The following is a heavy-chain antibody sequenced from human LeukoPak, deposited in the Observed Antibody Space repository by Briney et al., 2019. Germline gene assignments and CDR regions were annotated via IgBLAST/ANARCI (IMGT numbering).Heavy chain of an antibody. CDR1: GDSVSSNSAA. D-gene: IGHD3/OR15-3a*01. Sequence: SQTLSLTCAISGDSVSSNSAAWNWIRQSPSRGLEWLGRTYYRSKWYNDYTVSVKSRITISHNTSRNQFSLQLNDVTPGDSAVYYCVRVRGASGLFAFDLLVQGTMATVPP. CDR3: VRVRGASGLFAFDL. J-gene: IGHJ3*01. CDR2: TYYRSKWYN. V-gene: IGHV6-1*01.